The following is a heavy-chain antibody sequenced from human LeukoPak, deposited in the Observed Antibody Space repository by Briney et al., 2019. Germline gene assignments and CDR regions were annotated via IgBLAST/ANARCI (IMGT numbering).Heavy chain of an antibody. D-gene: IGHD3-10*01. J-gene: IGHJ4*02. V-gene: IGHV3-30*03. CDR1: GFTFSSYG. CDR2: ISYDGSNK. CDR3: AGGRYYGSGRSAPGDY. Sequence: PGRSLRLSCAASGFTFSSYGMHWVRQAPGKGLEWVAVISYDGSNKYYADSVKGRFTISRDNSKNTLYLQMNSLRAEDTAVYYCAGGRYYGSGRSAPGDYWGQGTLVTVSS.